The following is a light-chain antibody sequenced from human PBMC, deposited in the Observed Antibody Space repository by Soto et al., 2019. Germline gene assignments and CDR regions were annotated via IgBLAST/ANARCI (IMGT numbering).Light chain of an antibody. CDR1: QGIRND. J-gene: IGKJ1*01. CDR3: LQDYNFRT. Sequence: AIQMTQSPSSLSASVGDRVTITCRASQGIRNDLHWFQQKPGKAPRLLIYAASHLQNGVPSRFSGGGSGTDFSLTISSLQPEDFATYYCLQDYNFRTFGQGTKVEI. CDR2: AAS. V-gene: IGKV1-6*01.